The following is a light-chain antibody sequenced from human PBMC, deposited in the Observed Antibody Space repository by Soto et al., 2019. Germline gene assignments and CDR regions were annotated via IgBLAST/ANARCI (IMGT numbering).Light chain of an antibody. CDR1: SSDVGGYNY. V-gene: IGLV2-11*01. CDR3: CSYAGSSTFE. Sequence: QSVLTQPRSVSGSPGQSVTISCTGTSSDVGGYNYVSRYQQHPGKAPKLMIYDVSQRPSGVPDRFSGSKSGNTASLTISGLQAEDEANYYCCSYAGSSTFEFGGGTKVTVL. J-gene: IGLJ2*01. CDR2: DVS.